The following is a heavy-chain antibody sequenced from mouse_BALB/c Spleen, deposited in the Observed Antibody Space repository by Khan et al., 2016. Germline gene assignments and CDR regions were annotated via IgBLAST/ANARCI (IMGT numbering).Heavy chain of an antibody. Sequence: EVQLQESGPGLVKPSQSLSLTCTVTGYSITSDYAWYWIRQLAGDKLEWMGYISYSGSTSYNPSLKSRISITRDKSKNQVFLQLNSVTTEDTATYYYARMYYTNYCDCWRKGTTLTVSS. D-gene: IGHD2-12*01. CDR3: ARMYYTNYCDC. CDR1: GYSITSDYA. V-gene: IGHV3-2*02. J-gene: IGHJ2*01. CDR2: ISYSGST.